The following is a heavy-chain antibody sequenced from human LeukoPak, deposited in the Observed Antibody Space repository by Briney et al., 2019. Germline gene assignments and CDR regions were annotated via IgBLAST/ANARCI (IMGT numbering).Heavy chain of an antibody. V-gene: IGHV1-24*01. CDR3: ATPNRGYSYARYYYYGMDV. Sequence: ASVKVSCKVSGYTLTELSMHWVRQAPGKGLEWMGGFDPEDGETIYAQKFQGRVTMTEDTSTDTAYMELRSLRSEDTAVYYCATPNRGYSYARYYYYGMDVWGQGTTVTVSS. D-gene: IGHD5-18*01. CDR1: GYTLTELS. J-gene: IGHJ6*02. CDR2: FDPEDGET.